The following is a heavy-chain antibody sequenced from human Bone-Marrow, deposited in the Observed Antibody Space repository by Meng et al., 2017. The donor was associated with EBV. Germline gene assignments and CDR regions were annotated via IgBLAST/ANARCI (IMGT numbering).Heavy chain of an antibody. J-gene: IGHJ4*02. V-gene: IGHV4-39*07. CDR3: ARDPYDY. CDR1: VGSISSSSCY. Sequence: QMQLQGSGAGLLNPLEPLPLPSTVSVGSISSSSCYWGWIRQPPGKWLEWIGSIYYSGSTYYNPSLKGRVTISVDTSKNQFSLKLSCVAAADTAVYYCARDPYDYWGQGTLVTVSS. CDR2: IYYSGST.